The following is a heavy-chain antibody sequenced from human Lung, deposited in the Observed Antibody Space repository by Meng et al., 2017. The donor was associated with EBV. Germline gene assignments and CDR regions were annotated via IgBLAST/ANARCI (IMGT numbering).Heavy chain of an antibody. CDR3: ARNYYFDY. Sequence: QVQLQESGPGLVKPSQTLSFTCTVSGGSISSGGYYWSWLRQHPGKGLEWIGYIYYSGSTYYNPSLKSRVTISVDTSKNQFSLRLSSVTAADTAVYYCARNYYFDYWGQGTLVTVSS. CDR2: IYYSGST. CDR1: GGSISSGGYY. V-gene: IGHV4-31*03. J-gene: IGHJ4*02.